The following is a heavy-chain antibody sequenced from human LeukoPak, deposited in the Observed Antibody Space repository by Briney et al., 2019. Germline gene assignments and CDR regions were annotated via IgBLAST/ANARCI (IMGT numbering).Heavy chain of an antibody. D-gene: IGHD5-18*01. CDR2: ISSSSSYT. CDR1: GFTFSDYY. CDR3: AKDRYSYAETYYFDY. Sequence: GGSLRLSCAASGFTFSDYYMSWIRQAPGKGLEWVSYISSSSSYTNYADSVKGRFTISRDNAKNSLYLQMNSLRAEDTAVYYCAKDRYSYAETYYFDYWGQRSVDPVSS. J-gene: IGHJ4*02. V-gene: IGHV3-11*05.